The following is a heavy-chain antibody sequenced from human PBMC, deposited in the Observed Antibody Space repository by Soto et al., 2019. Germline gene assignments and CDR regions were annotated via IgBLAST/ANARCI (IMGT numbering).Heavy chain of an antibody. V-gene: IGHV3-9*01. CDR1: GFAFDDHA. CDR3: AKDKSNEELSVYYYNGLDV. D-gene: IGHD1-7*01. Sequence: EVQLVESGGGLVQPGRSLTLSCEASGFAFDDHAMHWVRQVPGTGLEWVSSISWNSGKIGYAGSVKGRFTISRDNAKNFVYLQMNSLRTEDTALYYCAKDKSNEELSVYYYNGLDVWGQGTTVIFSS. J-gene: IGHJ6*02. CDR2: ISWNSGKI.